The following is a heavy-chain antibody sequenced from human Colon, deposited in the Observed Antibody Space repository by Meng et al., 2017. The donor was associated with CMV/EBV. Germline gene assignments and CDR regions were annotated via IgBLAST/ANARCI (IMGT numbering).Heavy chain of an antibody. D-gene: IGHD6-13*01. V-gene: IGHV1-8*03. J-gene: IGHJ5*02. CDR3: ARGGYTGSWLDLDL. CDR1: GYTFTSYD. CDR2: MNPNSGNT. Sequence: QVQLVQSGAEVKKPGASVKVSCKASGYTFTSYDINWVRQATGQGLEWMGWMNPNSGNTGCAQKFQGRVTITRDTSASTAYMEVSSLVSEDTAVYYCARGGYTGSWLDLDLWGQGTLVTVSS.